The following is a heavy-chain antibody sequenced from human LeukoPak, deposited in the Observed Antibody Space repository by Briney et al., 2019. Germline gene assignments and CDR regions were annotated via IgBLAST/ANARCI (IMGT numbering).Heavy chain of an antibody. CDR1: GFTFSSYG. D-gene: IGHD3-10*01. V-gene: IGHV3-30*18. CDR2: ISYDGSNK. J-gene: IGHJ4*02. Sequence: GGSLRLSGAASGFTFSSYGMHWVRQAPGKVREWVVVISYDGSNKYYAASVTGRFTISRDNSKNTLYLQMNSLRAEDTAVYYCAKGEVRGVITDYWGQGTLVTVSS. CDR3: AKGEVRGVITDY.